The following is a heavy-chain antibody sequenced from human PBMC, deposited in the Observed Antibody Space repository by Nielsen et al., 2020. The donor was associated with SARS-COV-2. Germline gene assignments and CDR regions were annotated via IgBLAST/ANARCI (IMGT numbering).Heavy chain of an antibody. CDR3: ARSQSSGYYYFDYYYYGMDV. D-gene: IGHD3-22*01. CDR1: GFTFSDYY. V-gene: IGHV3-11*01. J-gene: IGHJ6*02. CDR2: ISSSGSTI. Sequence: GGSLRLSCAASGFTFSDYYMSWIRQAPGKGLEWVSYISSSGSTIYYADSVKGRFTISRDNAKSSLYLQMNSLRAEDTAVYYCARSQSSGYYYFDYYYYGMDVWGQGTTVTVSS.